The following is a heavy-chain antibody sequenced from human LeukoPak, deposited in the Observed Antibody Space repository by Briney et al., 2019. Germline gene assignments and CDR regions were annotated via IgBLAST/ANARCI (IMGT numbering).Heavy chain of an antibody. J-gene: IGHJ4*02. Sequence: ASVKVSCKASEYTFTGYYMHWVRQAPGQGLEWMGRINPNSGGTNYAQKFQGRVTMTRDTSTSTVYMELSSLRSEDTAVYYCARDRERVRWLLDYWGQGTLVTVSS. CDR1: EYTFTGYY. CDR3: ARDRERVRWLLDY. CDR2: INPNSGGT. V-gene: IGHV1-2*06. D-gene: IGHD5-12*01.